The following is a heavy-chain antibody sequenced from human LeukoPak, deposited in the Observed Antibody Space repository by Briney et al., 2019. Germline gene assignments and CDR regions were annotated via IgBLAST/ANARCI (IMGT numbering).Heavy chain of an antibody. D-gene: IGHD2-2*01. CDR3: ARARGIVVVPAANDY. J-gene: IGHJ4*02. CDR1: GFTFSSYG. CDR2: ISYDGSNK. V-gene: IGHV3-30*03. Sequence: GGSLRLSCAASGFTFSSYGMHWVRQAPGKGLKWVAVISYDGSNKYYADSVKGRFTISRDNSKNTLYLQMNSLRAEDTAVYYCARARGIVVVPAANDYWGQGTLVTVSS.